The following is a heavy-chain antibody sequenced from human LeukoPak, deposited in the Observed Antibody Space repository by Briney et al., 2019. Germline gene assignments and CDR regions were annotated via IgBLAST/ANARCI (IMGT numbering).Heavy chain of an antibody. CDR3: ARGPGVWGSYRSYYFDY. D-gene: IGHD3-16*02. Sequence: PSETLSLTCAVYGGSFSGYYWSWIRQPPGKGLEWIGEINHSGSTNYNPSLKSRVTISVDPSKNQFSLKLSTVTAADTAVYYCARGPGVWGSYRSYYFDYWGQGTLVTVSS. V-gene: IGHV4-34*01. CDR2: INHSGST. J-gene: IGHJ4*02. CDR1: GGSFSGYY.